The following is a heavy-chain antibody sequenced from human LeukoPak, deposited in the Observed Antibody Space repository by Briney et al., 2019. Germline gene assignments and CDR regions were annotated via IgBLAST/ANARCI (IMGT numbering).Heavy chain of an antibody. D-gene: IGHD5-18*01. Sequence: SETLSLTCTVSGGSISSSSYYWGWIRQPPGKGLEWIGSIYYSGSTYYNPSLKSRVTISVDTSKNQFSLKLSSVTAADTAVYYCAKDRRGYSYGYYAYYYYMDVWGKGTTVTISS. CDR3: AKDRRGYSYGYYAYYYYMDV. V-gene: IGHV4-39*02. CDR1: GGSISSSSYY. CDR2: IYYSGST. J-gene: IGHJ6*03.